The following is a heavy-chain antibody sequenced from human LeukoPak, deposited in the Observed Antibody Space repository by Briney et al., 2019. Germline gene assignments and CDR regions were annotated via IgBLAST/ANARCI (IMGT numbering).Heavy chain of an antibody. D-gene: IGHD3-22*01. CDR2: IHYSGST. Sequence: SQTLSLTCTVSGGSISRGAYYWSWIRQHPGKGLEWIGYIHYSGSTYYNPSLKSRVTISVDTSKNQFSLNLSSVTAADTAVYYSARAPDPNFYDRSGFDYWGQGTLITVSS. CDR3: ARAPDPNFYDRSGFDY. V-gene: IGHV4-31*03. J-gene: IGHJ4*02. CDR1: GGSISRGAYY.